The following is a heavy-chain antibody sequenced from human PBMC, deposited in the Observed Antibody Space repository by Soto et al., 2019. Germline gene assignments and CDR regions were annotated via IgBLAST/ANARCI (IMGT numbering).Heavy chain of an antibody. CDR3: AREDCGGDCYLIGDYYYYGMDV. CDR1: GGTFSSYA. J-gene: IGHJ6*02. CDR2: IIPIFGTA. D-gene: IGHD2-21*02. V-gene: IGHV1-69*13. Sequence: SVKVSCKASGGTFSSYAISWVRQAPGQGLEWMGGIIPIFGTANYAQKFQGRVTITADESTSTAYMELSSLRSEDTAVYYCAREDCGGDCYLIGDYYYYGMDVWGQGTTVTVSS.